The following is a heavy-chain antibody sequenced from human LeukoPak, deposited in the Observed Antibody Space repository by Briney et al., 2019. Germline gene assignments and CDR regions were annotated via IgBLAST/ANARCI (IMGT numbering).Heavy chain of an antibody. Sequence: PSETLSLTCTVSGGSISSSSYYWGWIRQPPGKGLEWIGSIYYSGSTNYNPSLKSRVTISVDTSKNQFSLKLSSVTAADTAVYYCARGLIPPGHFDYWGQGTLVTVSS. CDR3: ARGLIPPGHFDY. V-gene: IGHV4-39*07. CDR1: GGSISSSSYY. CDR2: IYYSGST. J-gene: IGHJ4*02. D-gene: IGHD2-2*02.